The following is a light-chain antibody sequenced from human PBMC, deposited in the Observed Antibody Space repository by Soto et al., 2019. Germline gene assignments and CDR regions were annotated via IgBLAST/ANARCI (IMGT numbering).Light chain of an antibody. J-gene: IGKJ3*01. CDR1: QSVRHTSNNKNY. CDR2: WGS. CDR3: QHYHSIPFT. Sequence: DIVMTQSPDSLAVSLGERATINCKSTQSVRHTSNNKNYLAWYRQRPGQPPKLLIYWGSTRESGVPDRFSGSGSGTDFTLTISSLQAEDVAVYYCQHYHSIPFTFGPGTKVDIK. V-gene: IGKV4-1*01.